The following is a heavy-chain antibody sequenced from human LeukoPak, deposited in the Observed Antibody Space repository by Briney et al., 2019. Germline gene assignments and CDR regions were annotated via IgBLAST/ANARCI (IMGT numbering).Heavy chain of an antibody. CDR1: GFTFSDYY. CDR2: ISSSGSTI. D-gene: IGHD3-16*02. V-gene: IGHV3-11*04. J-gene: IGHJ4*02. CDR3: ARDHYDYVWGSYRRVEYFDY. Sequence: GGSLRLSCAASGFTFSDYYMSWIRQAPGKGLEWVSYISSSGSTIYYADSVKGRFTISRDNAKNSLYLQMNSLRAGDTAVYYCARDHYDYVWGSYRRVEYFDYWGQGTLVTVSS.